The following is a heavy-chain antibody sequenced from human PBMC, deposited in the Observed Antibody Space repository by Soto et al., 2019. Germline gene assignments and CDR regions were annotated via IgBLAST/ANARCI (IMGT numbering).Heavy chain of an antibody. CDR3: ARNFPPYDFCSGYYASWYYYYGMDV. CDR2: ISYDGSNK. V-gene: IGHV3-30-3*01. J-gene: IGHJ6*02. CDR1: GFTFSSYA. Sequence: QVQLVESGGGVVQPGRSLRLSCAASGFTFSSYAMHWVRQAPGKGLEWVAVISYDGSNKYYADSVKGRFTISRDNSKNTLYLQMNSLRAEDTAVYYCARNFPPYDFCSGYYASWYYYYGMDVWGQGTTVTVSS. D-gene: IGHD3-3*01.